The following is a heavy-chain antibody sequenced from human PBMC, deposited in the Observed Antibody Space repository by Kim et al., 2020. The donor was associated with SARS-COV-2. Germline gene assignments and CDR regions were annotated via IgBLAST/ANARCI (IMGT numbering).Heavy chain of an antibody. CDR2: IYWDDDK. J-gene: IGHJ4*02. CDR3: AHRRGYDSSGYYYDQGRETREYYFDY. V-gene: IGHV2-5*02. Sequence: SGPTLVNPTQTLTLTCTFSGFSLSTSGVGVGWIRQPPGKALEWLALIYWDDDKRYSPSLKSRLTITKDTSKNQVVLTMTNMDPVDTATYYCAHRRGYDSSGYYYDQGRETREYYFDYWGQGTLVTVSS. D-gene: IGHD3-22*01. CDR1: GFSLSTSGVG.